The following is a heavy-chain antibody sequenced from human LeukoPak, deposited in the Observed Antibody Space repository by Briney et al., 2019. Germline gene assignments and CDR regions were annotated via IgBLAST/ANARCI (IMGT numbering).Heavy chain of an antibody. CDR3: ARDVRYFTY. CDR1: GFTFSSYT. J-gene: IGHJ4*02. CDR2: ISSSSTNI. V-gene: IGHV3-21*01. Sequence: PGGSLRLSCAASGFTFSSYTMNWVRQAPGKGLEWVSSISSSSTNIYYADSVKGRFTISRDNAKNSLYLQMNSLRAEDTAVYYCARDVRYFTYWGQGTLVTVSS. D-gene: IGHD3-9*01.